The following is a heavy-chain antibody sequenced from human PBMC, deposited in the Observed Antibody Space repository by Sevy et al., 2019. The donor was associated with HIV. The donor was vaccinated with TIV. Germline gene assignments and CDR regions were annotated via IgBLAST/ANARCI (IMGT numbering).Heavy chain of an antibody. CDR1: GFTFSSYA. Sequence: GGSLRLSCAASGFTFSSYAMSWVRQAPGKGLEWVSAISGSGGSTYYADSVKGRFTISRDNSKNTLYLQMNSLGAEDTAVYYCAKLSGYYDSSGYYEPFDYWGQGTLVTVSS. CDR3: AKLSGYYDSSGYYEPFDY. CDR2: ISGSGGST. J-gene: IGHJ4*02. V-gene: IGHV3-23*01. D-gene: IGHD3-22*01.